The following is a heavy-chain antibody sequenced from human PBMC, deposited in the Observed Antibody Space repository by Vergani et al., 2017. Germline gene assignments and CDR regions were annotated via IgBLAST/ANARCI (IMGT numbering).Heavy chain of an antibody. CDR1: GGSFSSGDYY. D-gene: IGHD3-9*01. CDR2: LYYSGST. V-gene: IGHV4-30-4*08. J-gene: IGHJ3*02. Sequence: QVQLQESGPGLVKPSQTLSLTCTVSGGSFSSGDYYWSWIRQPPGKGLEWIGYLYYSGSTYYHPSLKSSVTRSVATSKNQFSLKLSSVTAADTAVYYCARSTILTGYLWGHHDFDIWGQGTMVTVSS. CDR3: ARSTILTGYLWGHHDFDI.